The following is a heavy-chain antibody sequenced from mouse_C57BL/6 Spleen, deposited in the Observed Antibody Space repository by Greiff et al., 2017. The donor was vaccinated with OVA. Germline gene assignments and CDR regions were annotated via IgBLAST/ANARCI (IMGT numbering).Heavy chain of an antibody. CDR2: ISSGSSTI. D-gene: IGHD2-2*01. CDR3: ARSFYYGYPWFAY. Sequence: EVKVVESGGGLVKPGGSLKLSCAASGFTFSDYGMHWVRQAPEKGLEWVAYISSGSSTIYYADTVKGRFTISRDNAKNTLFLQMTSLRSEDTAMYYCARSFYYGYPWFAYWGQGTLVTVSA. V-gene: IGHV5-17*01. J-gene: IGHJ3*01. CDR1: GFTFSDYG.